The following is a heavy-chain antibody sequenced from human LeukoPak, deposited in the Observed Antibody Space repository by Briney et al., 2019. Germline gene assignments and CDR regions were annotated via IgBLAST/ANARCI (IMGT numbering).Heavy chain of an antibody. CDR1: GFTFSNYW. J-gene: IGHJ4*02. V-gene: IGHV3-7*05. D-gene: IGHD3-22*01. Sequence: GGSLRLSCAVSGFTFSNYWMTWVRQAPGKGLEWVANINPGGSETYHVDSVRGRFTISRDNAKNSLFLQMDSLRAEDTAVYYCAKTFTCGYDYLGQGTLVTVSS. CDR3: AKTFTCGYDY. CDR2: INPGGSET.